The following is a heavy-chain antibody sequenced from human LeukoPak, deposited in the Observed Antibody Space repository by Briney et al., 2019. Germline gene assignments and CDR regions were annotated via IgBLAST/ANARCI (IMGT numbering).Heavy chain of an antibody. CDR2: INPNSGDT. V-gene: IGHV1-2*02. CDR3: APSAAEFYFDY. J-gene: IGHJ4*02. Sequence: ASVKVSCKASGYTFTDYYMHWVRQAPGQGLQWMGWINPNSGDTNYAQKFQGRVTMTRDTSISTAYMELSRLRSDDTAVYYCAPSAAEFYFDYWGQGTLVTVSS. CDR1: GYTFTDYY. D-gene: IGHD6-13*01.